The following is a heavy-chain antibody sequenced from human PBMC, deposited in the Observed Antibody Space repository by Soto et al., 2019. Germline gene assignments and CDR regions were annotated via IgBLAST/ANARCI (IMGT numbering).Heavy chain of an antibody. J-gene: IGHJ6*02. Sequence: QVQLVQSGAEVKKPGASVKVSCKASGYTFTSYAMHWVRQAPGQRLEWMGWINAGNGNTKYSQKFQGRVTITRDTSASTAYMELSSLRSEDTAVYYCARDPDDCSSTSCYTRGYYGMGVWGQGTTVTVSS. CDR1: GYTFTSYA. V-gene: IGHV1-3*01. D-gene: IGHD2-2*02. CDR2: INAGNGNT. CDR3: ARDPDDCSSTSCYTRGYYGMGV.